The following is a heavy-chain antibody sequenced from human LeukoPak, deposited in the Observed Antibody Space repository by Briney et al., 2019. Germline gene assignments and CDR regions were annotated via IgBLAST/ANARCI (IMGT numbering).Heavy chain of an antibody. CDR2: IDPNSGGT. J-gene: IGHJ4*02. V-gene: IGHV1-2*02. D-gene: IGHD5-24*01. CDR3: ARVRGRNGRDGYNYVTFDY. Sequence: ASVRVSSKASGYTFTAYYMHWVRQAPGQGLEWMGWIDPNSGGTNYAQKFQGRVTMTRDTSISTAYMELSRLRSDDTAVYYCARVRGRNGRDGYNYVTFDYWGQGTLVTVSS. CDR1: GYTFTAYY.